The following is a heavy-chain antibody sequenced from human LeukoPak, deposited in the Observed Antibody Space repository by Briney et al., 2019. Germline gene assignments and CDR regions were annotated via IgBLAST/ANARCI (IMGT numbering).Heavy chain of an antibody. D-gene: IGHD3-10*01. CDR1: GGTFSSYA. Sequence: SVKVSCKASGGTFSSYAISWVRQAPGQGLEWMGGIIPIFGTANYAQKFQGRVTITADESTSTAYMELSSLRSEDTAVYYCARAGVLWFGESKFDSWGQGTLVTVSS. J-gene: IGHJ4*02. CDR2: IIPIFGTA. V-gene: IGHV1-69*13. CDR3: ARAGVLWFGESKFDS.